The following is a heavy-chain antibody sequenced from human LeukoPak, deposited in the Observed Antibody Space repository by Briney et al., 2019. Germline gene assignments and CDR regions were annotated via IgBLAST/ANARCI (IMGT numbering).Heavy chain of an antibody. V-gene: IGHV4-4*07. CDR3: GRGYRISEIRFVEWLLDY. J-gene: IGHJ4*02. Sequence: SDTLSLTCTVSGGSISGYFWHWIRQPAGKGLEWIGRVHISETTIYNPSLKSRVTMSVDTSNNHFSLNLSSVTAADTAVYYCGRGYRISEIRFVEWLLDYWGQGYLVTVSS. CDR2: VHISETT. CDR1: GGSISGYF. D-gene: IGHD3-3*01.